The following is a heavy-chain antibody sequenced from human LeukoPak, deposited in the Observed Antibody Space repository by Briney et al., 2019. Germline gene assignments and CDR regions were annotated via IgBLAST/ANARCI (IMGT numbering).Heavy chain of an antibody. CDR1: GFTFSSYW. D-gene: IGHD6-19*01. CDR2: INSDGSST. CDR3: TRNSGWYGLS. J-gene: IGHJ1*01. V-gene: IGHV3-74*01. Sequence: GGSLRLSCAASGFTFSSYWMHWVRQGPGKGLVWVSRINSDGSSTRYADSVKGRFTISRDNSNNTLFLHLNSLRGEDTAVYYCTRNSGWYGLSWGQGTLVTVSS.